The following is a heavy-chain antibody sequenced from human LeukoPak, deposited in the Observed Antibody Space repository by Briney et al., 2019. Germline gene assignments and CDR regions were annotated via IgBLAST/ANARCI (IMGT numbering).Heavy chain of an antibody. V-gene: IGHV1-8*01. J-gene: IGHJ4*02. CDR1: GYTFTSYD. CDR2: MNPNTGNT. Sequence: GASVKVSCKASGYTFTSYDINWVRQATGQGLEWMGWMNPNTGNTGYAQKFQGRVTMTRDTSISTAYMELSSLRSDDTAVYYCARKFLGSRGYYFDYWGQGTPVTVSS. D-gene: IGHD3-10*01. CDR3: ARKFLGSRGYYFDY.